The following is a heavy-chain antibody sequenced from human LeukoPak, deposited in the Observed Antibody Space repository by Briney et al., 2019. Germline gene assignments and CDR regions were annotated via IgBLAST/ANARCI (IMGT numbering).Heavy chain of an antibody. CDR1: RFTFSSYW. CDR3: ARDSGFGGSWFDP. J-gene: IGHJ5*02. Sequence: PGGSLRLSCAASRFTFSSYWMHWVRQAPGKGLVWVSRINSDGSSTSYADSVKGRFTISRDNSKNTLYLQMNSLRAEDTAVYYCARDSGFGGSWFDPWGQGTLVTVSS. V-gene: IGHV3-74*01. CDR2: INSDGSST. D-gene: IGHD3-10*01.